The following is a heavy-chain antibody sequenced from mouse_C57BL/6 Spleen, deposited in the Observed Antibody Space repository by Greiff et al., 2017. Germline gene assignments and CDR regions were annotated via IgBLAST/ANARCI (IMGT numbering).Heavy chain of an antibody. D-gene: IGHD2-5*01. CDR3: ARGGYYSNPFAY. CDR1: GYAFSSYW. Sequence: QVQLQQSGAELVKPGASVKISCKASGYAFSSYWMNWVKQRPGKGLEWIGQIYPGDGDTNYNGKFKGKATLTADKSSSTAYMQLSSLTSEDSAVYFCARGGYYSNPFAYWGPRDSGHCLC. CDR2: IYPGDGDT. V-gene: IGHV1-80*01. J-gene: IGHJ3*01.